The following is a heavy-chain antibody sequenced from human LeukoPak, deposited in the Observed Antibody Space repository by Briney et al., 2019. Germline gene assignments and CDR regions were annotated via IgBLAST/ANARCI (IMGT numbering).Heavy chain of an antibody. J-gene: IGHJ6*03. CDR3: ARGTGFYYMDV. D-gene: IGHD1-1*01. CDR2: IYYSGST. Sequence: SETLSLTCTVSGGSISSYYWSWIRQPPGKGLEWIGYIYYSGSTNYNPSLKSRVTISVDTSKNQFSLKLSSVTAADTAVYYCARGTGFYYMDVWGKGTTVTVSS. CDR1: GGSISSYY. V-gene: IGHV4-59*01.